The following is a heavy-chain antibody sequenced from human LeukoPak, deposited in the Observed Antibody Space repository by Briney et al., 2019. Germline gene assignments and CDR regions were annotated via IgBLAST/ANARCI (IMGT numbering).Heavy chain of an antibody. Sequence: GGSLRLSCAASGFTFSSYSMNWVRQAPGKGLEWVSYISSSSSTIYYADSVKGRFTISRDNAKNSLYLQMNSLRAEDTAVYYCAREGFPLEWSNIGEPFDYWGQGTLVTVSS. CDR2: ISSSSSTI. V-gene: IGHV3-48*04. CDR1: GFTFSSYS. J-gene: IGHJ4*02. CDR3: AREGFPLEWSNIGEPFDY. D-gene: IGHD3-3*01.